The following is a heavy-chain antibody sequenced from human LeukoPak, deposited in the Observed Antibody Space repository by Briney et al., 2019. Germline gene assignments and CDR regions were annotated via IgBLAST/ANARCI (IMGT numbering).Heavy chain of an antibody. CDR3: ARCRGWYMGYNFDY. CDR2: INPNSGGT. J-gene: IGHJ4*02. V-gene: IGHV1-2*02. D-gene: IGHD5-12*01. CDR1: GYTFTGYY. Sequence: ASVKVSCKASGYTFTGYYMHWVRQAPGQGLEWMGWINPNSGGTYYAQKFQGRVTMTRDTSISTAYMELSRLRSDDTAVYYCARCRGWYMGYNFDYWGQGTLVTVSS.